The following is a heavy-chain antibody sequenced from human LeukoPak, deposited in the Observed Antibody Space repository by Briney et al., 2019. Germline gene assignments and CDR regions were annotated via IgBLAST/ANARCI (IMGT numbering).Heavy chain of an antibody. J-gene: IGHJ5*02. Sequence: GGSLRLSCAASGFTFSSYVMHWVRQAPGKGLEWVAIISYDGSNEYYADSVKGRFTISRDNSKNTLYLQMNSLRAADTAVYYCARDSYLSGRGYSYGYSHNWFDPWGQGTLVTVSS. CDR1: GFTFSSYV. V-gene: IGHV3-30*04. CDR2: ISYDGSNE. D-gene: IGHD5-18*01. CDR3: ARDSYLSGRGYSYGYSHNWFDP.